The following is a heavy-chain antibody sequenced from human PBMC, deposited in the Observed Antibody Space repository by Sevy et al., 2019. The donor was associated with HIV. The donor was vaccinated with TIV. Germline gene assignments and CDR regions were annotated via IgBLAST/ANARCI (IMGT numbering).Heavy chain of an antibody. CDR2: IYTSGTT. Sequence: SETLSLTCTVSGGSISSGSYYWSWIRQPAGKGLEWIGRIYTSGTTNYNPSLKSRVTISVDTSKNQFSLRLSSVTATDTAVYYCAREGSTWAGWFDPWGQGTLVTVSS. CDR3: AREGSTWAGWFDP. D-gene: IGHD6-13*01. V-gene: IGHV4-61*02. CDR1: GGSISSGSYY. J-gene: IGHJ5*02.